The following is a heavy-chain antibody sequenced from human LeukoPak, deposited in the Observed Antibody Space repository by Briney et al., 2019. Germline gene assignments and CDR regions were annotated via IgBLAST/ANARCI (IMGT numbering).Heavy chain of an antibody. Sequence: GGSLRLSCAASGFTFSSYSMNWVRQAPGKGLEWVSFFSSSRSYIYYADSVKGQFTISRDNAKNSLYLQMNSLRAEDTALYYCARQRCGGDSYSGAFDIWGQGTMVTVSS. J-gene: IGHJ3*02. CDR1: GFTFSSYS. D-gene: IGHD2-21*02. CDR3: ARQRCGGDSYSGAFDI. V-gene: IGHV3-21*01. CDR2: FSSSRSYI.